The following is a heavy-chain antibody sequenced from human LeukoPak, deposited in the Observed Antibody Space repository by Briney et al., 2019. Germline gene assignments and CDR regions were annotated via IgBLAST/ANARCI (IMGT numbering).Heavy chain of an antibody. V-gene: IGHV1-2*02. J-gene: IGHJ4*02. Sequence: GASVKVSCKASGYTFTGYYMHWVRQAPGQGLEWMGWINPNSGGTNYAQKFQGRVTMTRDTSISTAYMELSRLRSDDTAVYHCARDRSSGSAHLFFYWGQGTLVTVSS. CDR2: INPNSGGT. D-gene: IGHD6-19*01. CDR3: ARDRSSGSAHLFFY. CDR1: GYTFTGYY.